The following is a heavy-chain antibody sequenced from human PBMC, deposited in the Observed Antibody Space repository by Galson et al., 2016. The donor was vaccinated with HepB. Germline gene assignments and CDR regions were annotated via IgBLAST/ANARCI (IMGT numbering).Heavy chain of an antibody. CDR2: ISYDGSNK. D-gene: IGHD2-21*02. CDR3: AKSRVAVTNRAPLDY. CDR1: GFTFRNYA. J-gene: IGHJ4*02. V-gene: IGHV3-30*04. Sequence: SLRLSCAVSGFTFRNYAMHWVRQAPGKGLEWVAVISYDGSNKYYADSVKGRFTISRDNFRNTLYLQINSLTPDDTAVYSCAKSRVAVTNRAPLDYWGQGSLVTVSS.